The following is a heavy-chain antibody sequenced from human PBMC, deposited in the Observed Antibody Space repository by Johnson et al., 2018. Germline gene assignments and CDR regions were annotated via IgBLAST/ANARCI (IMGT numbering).Heavy chain of an antibody. CDR3: AKCKDCSGYYYAECQDGFDI. D-gene: IGHD3-22*01. CDR1: GFTFSSYG. J-gene: IGHJ3*02. V-gene: IGHV3-23*04. CDR2: ISGSGGST. Sequence: EVQLVESGGGVVQPGRSLRLSCAASGFTFSSYGMHWVRQAPGTGLEWVSAISGSGGSTYYADSVKGRFTISRDNSKHTLYLQMNSLSAEETDVYDWAKCKDCSGYYYAECQDGFDIWGQGTMVTVSS.